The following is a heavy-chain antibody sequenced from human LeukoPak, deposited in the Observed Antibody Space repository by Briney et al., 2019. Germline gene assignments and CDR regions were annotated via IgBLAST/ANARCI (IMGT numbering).Heavy chain of an antibody. Sequence: GGSLRLSCAASGFTFDNYAMNWVRQAPGKGLAWLAYIRGGGGVTRYSDSVKDRFTISRDNSKSTLYLQMNSLRAEDTAIYYCAKCSASYYNDAFDIWGRGTMVTVSS. V-gene: IGHV3-23*01. CDR1: GFTFDNYA. CDR3: AKCSASYYNDAFDI. CDR2: IRGGGGVT. D-gene: IGHD3-10*01. J-gene: IGHJ3*02.